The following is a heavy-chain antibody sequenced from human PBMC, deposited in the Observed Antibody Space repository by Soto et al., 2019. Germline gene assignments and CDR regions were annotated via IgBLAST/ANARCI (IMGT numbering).Heavy chain of an antibody. CDR3: AGVYCSSTSCYLGGPYYYYYYGMDV. Sequence: SETLSLTCTVSGGSISSSSYYWGWIRQPPGKGLEWIGSIYYSGSTYYNPSLKSRVTISVDTSKNQFSLKLSSLTAADTAVYYCAGVYCSSTSCYLGGPYYYYYYGMDVWGQGTTVTVSS. J-gene: IGHJ6*02. CDR2: IYYSGST. V-gene: IGHV4-39*01. CDR1: GGSISSSSYY. D-gene: IGHD2-2*01.